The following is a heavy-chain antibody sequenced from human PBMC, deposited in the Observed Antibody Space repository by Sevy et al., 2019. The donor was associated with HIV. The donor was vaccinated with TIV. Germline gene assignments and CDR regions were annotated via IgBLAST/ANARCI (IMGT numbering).Heavy chain of an antibody. CDR2: ISGSGGST. D-gene: IGHD1-26*01. V-gene: IGHV3-23*01. Sequence: GGYLRLSCAASGFTFSSYAMSWVRQAPGKGLEWVSAISGSGGSTYYADSVKGRFTISRDNSKNTLYLQMNSLRAEDTAVYYCAKDPSGSYLYYFDYWGQGTLVTVSS. CDR1: GFTFSSYA. J-gene: IGHJ4*02. CDR3: AKDPSGSYLYYFDY.